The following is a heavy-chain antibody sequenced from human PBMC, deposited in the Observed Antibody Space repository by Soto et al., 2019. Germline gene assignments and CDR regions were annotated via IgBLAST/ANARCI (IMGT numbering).Heavy chain of an antibody. V-gene: IGHV3-74*01. J-gene: IGHJ4*02. CDR1: GFTFSSYW. Sequence: EVQLVESGGGLVQPGGSLRLSCAASGFTFSSYWMHWVRQAPGKGLVWVSRINSDGSSTSYADSVKGRFTISRDNAKNTLYLQMNSLRAEDTAVYYCARDRIMVRGVMISLGFDYWGQGTLVTVSS. CDR3: ARDRIMVRGVMISLGFDY. CDR2: INSDGSST. D-gene: IGHD3-10*01.